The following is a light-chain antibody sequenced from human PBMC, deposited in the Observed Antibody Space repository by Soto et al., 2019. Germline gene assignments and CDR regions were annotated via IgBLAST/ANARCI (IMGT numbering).Light chain of an antibody. CDR2: DAS. Sequence: DIQMTQSPSSLSASVGDRVTITCRASQGISNYLAWYQQKPGKVPKLLMYDASTLQSGVPSRFSGSGSGTDFTPTISSLQPEDVATYYCQKYNTAPWTFGQGTNVEIK. CDR1: QGISNY. CDR3: QKYNTAPWT. V-gene: IGKV1-27*01. J-gene: IGKJ1*01.